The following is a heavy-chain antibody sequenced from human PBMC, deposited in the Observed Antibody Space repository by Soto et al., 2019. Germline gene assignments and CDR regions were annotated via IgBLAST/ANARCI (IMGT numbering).Heavy chain of an antibody. V-gene: IGHV3-23*01. CDR1: GFTFSSYA. CDR2: ISGSGGST. J-gene: IGHJ6*02. D-gene: IGHD2-2*01. CDR3: AKWDCSSTSCYAFFLYYYYYGMDV. Sequence: GGSLRLSCAASGFTFSSYAMSWVRQAPGKGLEWVSAISGSGGSTYYADSVKGRFTISRDNSKNTLYLQMNSLRAEDTAVYYCAKWDCSSTSCYAFFLYYYYYGMDVWGQGTTVTVSS.